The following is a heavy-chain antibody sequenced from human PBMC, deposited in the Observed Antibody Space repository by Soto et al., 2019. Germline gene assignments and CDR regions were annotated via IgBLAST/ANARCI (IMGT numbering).Heavy chain of an antibody. CDR2: IIPIFGTA. V-gene: IGHV1-69*12. Sequence: QVQLVQSGAEVKKPGSSVKVSCKASGGTFSSYAISWVRQAPGQGLEWMGGIIPIFGTANYAQKFQGRVTITAAESTSTAYMELSSLSSEDTAVYYCAKHGSSGGQSLDYWGQGTLVTVSS. D-gene: IGHD6-19*01. CDR1: GGTFSSYA. J-gene: IGHJ4*02. CDR3: AKHGSSGGQSLDY.